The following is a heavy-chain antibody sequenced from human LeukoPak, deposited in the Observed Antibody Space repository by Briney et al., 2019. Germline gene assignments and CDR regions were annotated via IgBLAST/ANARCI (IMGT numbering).Heavy chain of an antibody. Sequence: GGSLRLSCAASGFNFRSNAMRWVRQAPGKGLEWVAVISYHGSDKYFADSVKGRFTISRDNSKNTLYLQMNSLRAEDTAVYYCASRPGLFDYWGQGTLVTVSS. CDR3: ASRPGLFDY. D-gene: IGHD3-16*01. CDR2: ISYHGSDK. CDR1: GFNFRSNA. J-gene: IGHJ4*02. V-gene: IGHV3-30*04.